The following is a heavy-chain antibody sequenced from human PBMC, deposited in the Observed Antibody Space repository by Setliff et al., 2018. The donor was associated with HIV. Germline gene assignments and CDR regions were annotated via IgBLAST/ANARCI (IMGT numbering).Heavy chain of an antibody. Sequence: MHWVRQAPGKGLEWVAIISYDGTSKYYADSVKGRFTISRDNSKNTLYLQMNSLRAEDTAVYFCARPTDIDTLYYGSQSFYMYYYGMDVWGQGTTVTVSS. V-gene: IGHV3-30*03. J-gene: IGHJ6*02. D-gene: IGHD3-10*01. CDR2: ISYDGTSK. CDR3: ARPTDIDTLYYGSQSFYMYYYGMDV.